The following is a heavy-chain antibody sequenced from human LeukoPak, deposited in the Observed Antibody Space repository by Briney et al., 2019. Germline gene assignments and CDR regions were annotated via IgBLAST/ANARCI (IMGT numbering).Heavy chain of an antibody. D-gene: IGHD1-1*01. CDR2: INHSGST. Sequence: SETLSLTCAVYGGSFSGYYWSWIRQPPRKGLEWIGEINHSGSTNYNPSLKSRVTISVDTSKNQFSLKLSSVTAADTAVYYCARDRLIRQARRNWFDPWGQGTLVTVSS. CDR3: ARDRLIRQARRNWFDP. CDR1: GGSFSGYY. J-gene: IGHJ5*02. V-gene: IGHV4-34*01.